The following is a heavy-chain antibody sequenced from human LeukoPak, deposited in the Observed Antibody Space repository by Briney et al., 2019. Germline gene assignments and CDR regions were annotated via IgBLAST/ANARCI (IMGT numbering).Heavy chain of an antibody. CDR3: TTDLREGFDY. CDR1: GFTFSNAW. Sequence: GGSLRLSCAASGFTFSNAWMSWVRQPPGKGLEWVVHMKSKNDGGTTDYAAAVKGRFTISRDDSKNTLYLQMNSLETEDAAVYYCTTDLREGFDYWGQGTLVTVSS. J-gene: IGHJ4*02. CDR2: MKSKNDGGTT. V-gene: IGHV3-15*01.